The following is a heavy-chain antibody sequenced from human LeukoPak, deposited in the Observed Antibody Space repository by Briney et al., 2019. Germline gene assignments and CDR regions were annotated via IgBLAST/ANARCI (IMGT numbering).Heavy chain of an antibody. D-gene: IGHD4-17*01. CDR2: ISSNGGST. CDR1: GFTFSSYA. CDR3: ARESEYATATVVY. Sequence: PGGSLRLSCAASGFTFSSYAMHWVRQAPGKGLEYVSAISSNGGSTYYANSVKGRFTISRDNSKNTLYLQMGSLRAEDMAVYYCARESEYATATVVYWGQGTLVTVSS. J-gene: IGHJ4*02. V-gene: IGHV3-64*01.